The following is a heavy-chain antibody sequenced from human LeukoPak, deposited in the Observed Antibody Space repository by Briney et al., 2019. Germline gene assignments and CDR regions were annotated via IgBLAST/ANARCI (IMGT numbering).Heavy chain of an antibody. D-gene: IGHD3-10*01. Sequence: PSETLSLTCTVSGGSISSSSYYWGWIRQPPGKGLEWIGYIYYSGSTNYNPSLKSRVTISVDTSKNQFSLKLSSVTAADTAVYYCARGYYYGSGSYGMDVWGKGTTVTISS. V-gene: IGHV4-61*05. CDR2: IYYSGST. CDR1: GGSISSSSYY. J-gene: IGHJ6*04. CDR3: ARGYYYGSGSYGMDV.